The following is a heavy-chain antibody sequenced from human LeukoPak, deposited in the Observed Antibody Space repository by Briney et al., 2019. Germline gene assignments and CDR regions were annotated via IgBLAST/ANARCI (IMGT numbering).Heavy chain of an antibody. J-gene: IGHJ3*01. CDR2: IYSAGST. Sequence: PSGGSLRLSCAASGFTVSSNYMSWVRQAPGKGLEWVSVIYSAGSTYYADSVKGRFTISRDNSKNTLYLQMNSLRVEDTAVYYCARDKRHYYDSSGYYSDAFDVWGQGTMVTVSS. CDR3: ARDKRHYYDSSGYYSDAFDV. CDR1: GFTVSSNY. V-gene: IGHV3-53*01. D-gene: IGHD3-22*01.